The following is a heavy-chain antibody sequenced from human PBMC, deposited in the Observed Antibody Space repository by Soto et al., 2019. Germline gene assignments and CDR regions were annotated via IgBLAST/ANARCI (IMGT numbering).Heavy chain of an antibody. CDR1: GYTFTSYG. CDR3: ARGGAAAGTWVGWFDP. J-gene: IGHJ5*02. D-gene: IGHD6-13*01. Sequence: QVQLVQSGAEVKKPGASVKVSCTASGYTFTSYGISWVRQAPGQGLEWVGWISDYNGNTNYAQKLQGRDTMTTDTSTSTDDMEVRRLKSDDTPGDYCARGGAAAGTWVGWFDPWGQGTLVTGSS. CDR2: ISDYNGNT. V-gene: IGHV1-18*01.